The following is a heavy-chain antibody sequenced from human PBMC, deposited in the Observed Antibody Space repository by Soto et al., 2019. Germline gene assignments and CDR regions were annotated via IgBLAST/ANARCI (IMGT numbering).Heavy chain of an antibody. CDR2: FFYTGST. J-gene: IGHJ4*02. Sequence: QVQLQVSGPGLVKPSATLSLSCTVSTGSSDSFYWSWIRQPPGKGLEWIGYFFYTGSTNHNPSLKGRVTISLDMSSSQFSLSLTSVTAADTAMYYCARPRDGYNLNPIDQWGQGLLVTVSS. D-gene: IGHD5-12*01. CDR1: TGSSDSFY. V-gene: IGHV4-59*01. CDR3: ARPRDGYNLNPIDQ.